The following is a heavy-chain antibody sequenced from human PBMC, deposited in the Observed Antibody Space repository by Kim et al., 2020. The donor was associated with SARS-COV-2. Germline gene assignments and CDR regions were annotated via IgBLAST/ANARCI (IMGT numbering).Heavy chain of an antibody. CDR2: VNPKSGGA. J-gene: IGHJ4*02. D-gene: IGHD1-26*01. Sequence: ASVKVSCKASGYTFTDYYLHWVRQAPGQGLEWMGWVNPKSGGANYAQKFQGRVTMTRDTSMNTAYMDMSSLRSDDPAVYYCARGRVGSTTIDYWGQGSLV. CDR3: ARGRVGSTTIDY. CDR1: GYTFTDYY. V-gene: IGHV1-2*02.